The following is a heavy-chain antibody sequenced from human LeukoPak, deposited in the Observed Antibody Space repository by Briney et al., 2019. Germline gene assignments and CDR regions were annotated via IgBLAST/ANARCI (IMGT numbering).Heavy chain of an antibody. D-gene: IGHD3-10*01. Sequence: LRLSCAASGFTFSSYAMSWIRQPPGKGLEWIGHIYYSGSTHHNPSLKSRVTISVDTSKNQFSLKLSSVTATDTAVYYCARSLLSAGSGSYGFDPWGQGTLVTVSS. V-gene: IGHV4-30-4*08. J-gene: IGHJ5*02. CDR3: ARSLLSAGSGSYGFDP. CDR2: IYYSGST. CDR1: GFTFSSYA.